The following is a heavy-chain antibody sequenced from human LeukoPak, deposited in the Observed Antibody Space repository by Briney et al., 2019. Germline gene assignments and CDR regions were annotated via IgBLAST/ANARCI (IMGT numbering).Heavy chain of an antibody. V-gene: IGHV4-34*01. CDR2: INHSGST. CDR3: ARGDYYDSSGYPSHFDY. D-gene: IGHD3-22*01. Sequence: SETLSLTCAVYGGSFSGYYWSWIRQPPGKGPEWIGEINHSGSTNYNPSLKSRVTISVDTSKNQFSLKLSSVTAADTAVYYCARGDYYDSSGYPSHFDYWGQGTLVTVSS. J-gene: IGHJ4*02. CDR1: GGSFSGYY.